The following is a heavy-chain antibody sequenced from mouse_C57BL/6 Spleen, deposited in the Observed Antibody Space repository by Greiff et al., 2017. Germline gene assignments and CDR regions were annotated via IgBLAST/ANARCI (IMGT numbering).Heavy chain of an antibody. CDR3: APHNWPHYYALDY. J-gene: IGHJ4*01. D-gene: IGHD4-1*02. CDR2: INPSSGYT. V-gene: IGHV1-7*01. Sequence: QVQLQQSGAELAKPGASVKLSCKASGYTFTRYWMHWVKQRTGQGLEWIGYINPSSGYTKYNQKFKDKATLTADKSSSTAYMQLSSLTYEDSAVYYCAPHNWPHYYALDYWGQGTSVTVSS. CDR1: GYTFTRYW.